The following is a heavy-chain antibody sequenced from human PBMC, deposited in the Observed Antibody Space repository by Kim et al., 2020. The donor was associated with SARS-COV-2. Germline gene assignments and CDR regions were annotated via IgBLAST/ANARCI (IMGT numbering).Heavy chain of an antibody. J-gene: IGHJ4*02. V-gene: IGHV4-59*08. CDR2: IYYSGST. Sequence: SETLSLTCPVSGFSISSYYWSWIRQPPGKGLEWIWYIYYSGSTNYNPSLKSRVTISVDTSKNQFSLKLSSVTAADTAVDYCARFRAYGHWLNPFDYWGQG. D-gene: IGHD6-19*01. CDR1: GFSISSYY. CDR3: ARFRAYGHWLNPFDY.